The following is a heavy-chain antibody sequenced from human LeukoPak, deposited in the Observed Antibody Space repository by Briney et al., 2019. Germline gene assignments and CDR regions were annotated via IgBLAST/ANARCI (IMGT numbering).Heavy chain of an antibody. CDR3: VGVRWFGGSNRFDP. J-gene: IGHJ5*02. CDR1: GFTLSTYW. D-gene: IGHD3-10*01. V-gene: IGHV3-74*01. Sequence: PEGSLRLSCAASGFTLSTYWMHWVRQAPGKGLVWVSRINSDGSSTSYADSVKGRFTISRDNAKNTLYLQMNSLRAEDTAVYYCVGVRWFGGSNRFDPWGQGTLVTVSS. CDR2: INSDGSST.